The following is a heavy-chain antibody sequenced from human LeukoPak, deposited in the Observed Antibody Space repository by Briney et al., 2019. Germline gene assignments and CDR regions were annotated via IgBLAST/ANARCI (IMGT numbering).Heavy chain of an antibody. J-gene: IGHJ4*02. CDR1: GFSFSSCA. CDR3: ARNKRATQYYFDY. Sequence: TGGSLRLSCAASGFSFSSCAMGWVRQAPGKGPDWVSSISGGADSTYYADSVKGRFTISRDNSKNTLYLQINSLRVEDTAVYYCARNKRATQYYFDYWGQGTLVTVSS. CDR2: ISGGADST. V-gene: IGHV3-23*01.